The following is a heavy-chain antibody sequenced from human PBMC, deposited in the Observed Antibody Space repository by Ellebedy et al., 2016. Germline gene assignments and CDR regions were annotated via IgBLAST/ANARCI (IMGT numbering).Heavy chain of an antibody. CDR3: ARDAAYSSFDY. V-gene: IGHV3-30-3*01. CDR1: GFTFSSYA. D-gene: IGHD4-11*01. J-gene: IGHJ4*02. CDR2: ISYDGSNK. Sequence: GESLKISCAASGFTFSSYAMHWVRQAPGKGLEWVAVISYDGSNKYYADSVKGRFTISRDNAKRSLYLQMNSLRAENTAVYYCARDAAYSSFDYWGQGTLVTVSS.